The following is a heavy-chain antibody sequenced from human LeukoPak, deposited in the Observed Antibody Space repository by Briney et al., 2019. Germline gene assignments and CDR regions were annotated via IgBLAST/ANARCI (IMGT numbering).Heavy chain of an antibody. CDR1: GGSFSGYY. D-gene: IGHD2-2*01. CDR2: INHSGST. V-gene: IGHV4-34*01. CDR3: ARVGALCSSTSCYLNWFDP. J-gene: IGHJ5*02. Sequence: SETLSLTCAVYGGSFSGYYRSWIRQPPGKGLEWIGEINHSGSTNYNPSLKSRVTISVDTSKNQFSLKLSSVTAADTAVYYCARVGALCSSTSCYLNWFDPWGQGTLVTVSS.